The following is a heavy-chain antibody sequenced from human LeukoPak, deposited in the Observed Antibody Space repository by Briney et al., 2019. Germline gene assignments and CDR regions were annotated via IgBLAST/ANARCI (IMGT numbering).Heavy chain of an antibody. CDR3: AKEYHYWATMFDY. J-gene: IGHJ4*02. D-gene: IGHD3-10*01. Sequence: PGGSLRLSCAASGSTFSSYGMHWVRQAPGKGLEWVAVMSYDGSNKYYADSVKGRFTISRDNSKNTLYLQMNSLRAEDTAVYYCAKEYHYWATMFDYWGQGTLVTVSS. CDR1: GSTFSSYG. CDR2: MSYDGSNK. V-gene: IGHV3-30*18.